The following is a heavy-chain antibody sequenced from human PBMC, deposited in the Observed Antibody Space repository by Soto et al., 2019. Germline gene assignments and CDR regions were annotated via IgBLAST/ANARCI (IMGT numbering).Heavy chain of an antibody. CDR2: INSDGSST. CDR3: TSSLSPMDV. V-gene: IGHV3-74*01. Sequence: GGSLRLSCAASGFSFSTYGMYWVRQAPGKGLVWVSRINSDGSSTYYADSVKGRFTISRDNAKNTLYLQMNSLRAEDTAVYYCTSSLSPMDVWGQGTTVTVSS. J-gene: IGHJ6*02. CDR1: GFSFSTYG.